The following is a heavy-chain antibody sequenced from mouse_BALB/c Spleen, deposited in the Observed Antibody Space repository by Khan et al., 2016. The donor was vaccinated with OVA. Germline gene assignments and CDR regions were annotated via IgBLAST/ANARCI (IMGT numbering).Heavy chain of an antibody. CDR3: ARHGKGLLRYYFDY. CDR2: FNPGRGRI. CDR1: GYTFTEYI. V-gene: IGHV1-62-2*01. D-gene: IGHD1-1*01. J-gene: IGHJ2*01. Sequence: QVQLQQSGAELVKPGASVKLSCKASGYTFTEYIIHWVKQRSGKGLEWIGWFNPGRGRITYNEHFKDKATLTADKSSTTVYMELSRLTSEDSAVDFCARHGKGLLRYYFDYWGQGTTLTVSS.